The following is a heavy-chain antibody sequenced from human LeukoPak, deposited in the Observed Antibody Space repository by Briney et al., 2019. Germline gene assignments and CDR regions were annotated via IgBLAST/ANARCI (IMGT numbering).Heavy chain of an antibody. CDR2: ISGSGGST. Sequence: GGSLRLSCAASGFTFSSYAMSWVRQAPGKGLEWVSAISGSGGSTYYADSVKGRFTISRDNSKNTLYLQMNSLRAEDTAVYYCAKPPTIYYYDSSGYYSLGYWGQGTLVTVSS. D-gene: IGHD3-22*01. J-gene: IGHJ4*02. V-gene: IGHV3-23*01. CDR3: AKPPTIYYYDSSGYYSLGY. CDR1: GFTFSSYA.